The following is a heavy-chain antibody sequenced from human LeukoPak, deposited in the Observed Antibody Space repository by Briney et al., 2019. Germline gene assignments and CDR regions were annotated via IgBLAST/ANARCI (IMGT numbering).Heavy chain of an antibody. Sequence: PGGSLRLSCAASGFTFSNAWMSWVRQAPGKGLEWVGRIKSKTDGGTTDYAAPVKGRFTISRDDSKNTLYLQMSSLKTEDTAVYYCTTDPYCGGDCYPINDYYYYGMDVWGQGTTVTVSS. J-gene: IGHJ6*02. V-gene: IGHV3-15*01. CDR1: GFTFSNAW. CDR3: TTDPYCGGDCYPINDYYYYGMDV. CDR2: IKSKTDGGTT. D-gene: IGHD2-21*02.